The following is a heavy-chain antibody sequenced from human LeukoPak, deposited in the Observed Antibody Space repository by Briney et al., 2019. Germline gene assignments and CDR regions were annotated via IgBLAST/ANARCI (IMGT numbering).Heavy chain of an antibody. V-gene: IGHV3-74*01. CDR3: AKDSRKYSGSYTFDN. CDR2: INTDGSST. J-gene: IGHJ4*02. CDR1: GFTFSSYW. Sequence: GSLRLSCAASGFTFSSYWMHWVRQAPGKGLVWVSRINTDGSSTNYADSVKGRFTISRDNSKNTLYLQLNSLRDEDTAVYYCAKDSRKYSGSYTFDNWGQGTLVTVSS. D-gene: IGHD1-26*01.